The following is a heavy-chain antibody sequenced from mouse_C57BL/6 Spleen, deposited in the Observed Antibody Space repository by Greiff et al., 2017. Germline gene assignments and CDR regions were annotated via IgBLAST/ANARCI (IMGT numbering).Heavy chain of an antibody. D-gene: IGHD1-1*01. CDR3: ARAITTVVASYYYAMDY. CDR2: IYPGSGST. V-gene: IGHV1-55*01. CDR1: GYTFTSYW. Sequence: VQLQQPGAELVKPGASVKMSCKASGYTFTSYWITWVKQRPGQGLEWIGDIYPGSGSTNYNEKFKSKATLTVDTSSSTAYMQLSSLTSEDSAVYYCARAITTVVASYYYAMDYWGQGTSVTVSS. J-gene: IGHJ4*01.